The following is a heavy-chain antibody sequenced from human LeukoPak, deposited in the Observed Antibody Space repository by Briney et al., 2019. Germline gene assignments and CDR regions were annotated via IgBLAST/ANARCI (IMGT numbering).Heavy chain of an antibody. J-gene: IGHJ4*02. V-gene: IGHV3-48*03. Sequence: GGSLRLSCAASGFIFSSYEMNWVRQAPGKGLEWVSYISSSGSTIYYADSVEGRFTISRDNAKNSLYLQMNSLRAEDTAVYYCARVIVLTVSITGFYFDYWGQGTLVTVSS. CDR2: ISSSGSTI. CDR3: ARVIVLTVSITGFYFDY. CDR1: GFIFSSYE. D-gene: IGHD5/OR15-5a*01.